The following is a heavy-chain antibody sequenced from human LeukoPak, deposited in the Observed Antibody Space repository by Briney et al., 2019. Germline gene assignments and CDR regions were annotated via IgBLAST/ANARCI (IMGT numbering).Heavy chain of an antibody. Sequence: GGSLRLSCAASGFTFSSYNMNWVRQAPGKGLEWVSYISTSSNTIYYADSVKGRFTISRDNAKNSLYLQMNDLRAEDTAVYYCARVGSYGMDVWGQGTTVAVSS. CDR3: ARVGSYGMDV. CDR2: ISTSSNTI. D-gene: IGHD3-10*01. V-gene: IGHV3-48*01. J-gene: IGHJ6*02. CDR1: GFTFSSYN.